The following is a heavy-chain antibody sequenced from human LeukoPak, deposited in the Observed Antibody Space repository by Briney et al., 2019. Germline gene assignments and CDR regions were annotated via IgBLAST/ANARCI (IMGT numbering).Heavy chain of an antibody. CDR3: ARDEGSGYGY. CDR1: GVTFSRYW. J-gene: IGHJ4*02. CDR2: INHDGSEK. V-gene: IGHV3-7*01. D-gene: IGHD6-19*01. Sequence: GGALRLSCAASGVTFSRYWMTWVRQAPGKGLEWVGNINHDGSEKYYVDSVKGGFTISRDHANDSLYLQMNSLRVEDTAVYYCARDEGSGYGYWGQGTLVTVSS.